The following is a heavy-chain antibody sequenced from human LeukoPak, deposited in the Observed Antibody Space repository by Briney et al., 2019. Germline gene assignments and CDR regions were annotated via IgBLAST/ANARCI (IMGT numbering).Heavy chain of an antibody. CDR3: AKYYDFWSGYLDI. D-gene: IGHD3-3*01. Sequence: SETLSLTCTVSGGSVSSYYWSWIRQPAGKGLEWSGRLDINGNTNYNPSLKSRVTMSVDTSKNQFSLKLSSVTAADTALYYCAKYYDFWSGYLDIWGQGTMVTVSS. CDR2: LDINGNT. J-gene: IGHJ3*02. V-gene: IGHV4-4*07. CDR1: GGSVSSYY.